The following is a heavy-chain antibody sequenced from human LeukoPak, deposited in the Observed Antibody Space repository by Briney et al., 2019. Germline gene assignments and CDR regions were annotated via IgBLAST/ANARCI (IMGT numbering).Heavy chain of an antibody. CDR1: GFTFSSYA. CDR2: ISGSGGST. J-gene: IGHJ6*03. V-gene: IGHV3-23*01. D-gene: IGHD2/OR15-2a*01. Sequence: GGSLRLSCAASGFTFSSYAMRCVRQAPGKGLEWVSAISGSGGSTYYADSVKGRFTISRDNSKNTLYLQMNSLRAEDTAVYYCAKEFSTPLGSDYYYYYMDVWGKGTTVTVSS. CDR3: AKEFSTPLGSDYYYYYMDV.